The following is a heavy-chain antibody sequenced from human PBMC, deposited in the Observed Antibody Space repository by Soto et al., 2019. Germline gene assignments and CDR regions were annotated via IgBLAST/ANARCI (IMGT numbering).Heavy chain of an antibody. Sequence: SETLSLTCTLSGGSISSYYWSWIRQPPGKGLEWIGYIYYSGSTNYNPSLKSRVTKSVDRSKNQFSLKLSSVTAADTAVYYCARVKSAAAQAAYYFQHWGQGTLVTVSS. D-gene: IGHD6-13*01. V-gene: IGHV4-59*01. CDR2: IYYSGST. CDR1: GGSISSYY. CDR3: ARVKSAAAQAAYYFQH. J-gene: IGHJ1*01.